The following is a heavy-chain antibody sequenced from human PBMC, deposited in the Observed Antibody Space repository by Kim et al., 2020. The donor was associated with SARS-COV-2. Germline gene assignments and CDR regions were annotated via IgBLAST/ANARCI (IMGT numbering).Heavy chain of an antibody. CDR3: AKERSGWYPD. J-gene: IGHJ4*02. CDR2: ST. D-gene: IGHD6-19*01. Sequence: STYYADSVKGRFTISRDNSKNTLYLQMNSLRAEDTAVYYCAKERSGWYPDWGQGTLVTVSS. V-gene: IGHV3-23*01.